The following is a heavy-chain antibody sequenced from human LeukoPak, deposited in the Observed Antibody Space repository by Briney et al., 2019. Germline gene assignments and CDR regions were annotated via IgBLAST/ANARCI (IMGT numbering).Heavy chain of an antibody. CDR2: IYYSGST. D-gene: IGHD5-24*01. J-gene: IGHJ4*02. CDR3: AREGRWLQSPRPFDY. CDR1: GGSISSYY. V-gene: IGHV4-59*12. Sequence: QVQLQESGPGLVEPSQTLSLTCTVSGGSISSYYWSWIRQPPGKGLEWIGYIYYSGSTNYNPSLKSRVTISVDTSKNQFSLKLSSVTAADTAVYYCAREGRWLQSPRPFDYWGQGTLVTVSS.